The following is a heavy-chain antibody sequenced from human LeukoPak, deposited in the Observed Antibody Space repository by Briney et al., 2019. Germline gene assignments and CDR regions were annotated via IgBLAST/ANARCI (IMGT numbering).Heavy chain of an antibody. Sequence: SETLSLTCTVSGDSIGSSYWSWIRQPPGKGLEWIGYILYSGSTNYNPSLKSRVTISLDTSKNQFSLKLRSVTAADTAVYYCARGRDFDPWGQGTLVTVSS. V-gene: IGHV4-59*01. CDR2: ILYSGST. CDR3: ARGRDFDP. J-gene: IGHJ5*02. CDR1: GDSIGSSY.